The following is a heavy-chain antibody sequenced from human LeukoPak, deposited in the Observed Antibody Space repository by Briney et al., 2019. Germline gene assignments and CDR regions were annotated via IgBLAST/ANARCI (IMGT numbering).Heavy chain of an antibody. Sequence: SETLSLTCTVSGGSISSGGYYWSWIRQHPGKGLEWIGYIYYSGSTNYNPSLKSRVTISVDTSKNQFSLKLSSVTAADTAVYYCARGPYGSGVDAFDIWGQGTMVTVSS. CDR3: ARGPYGSGVDAFDI. CDR1: GGSISSGGYY. D-gene: IGHD3-10*01. V-gene: IGHV4-61*08. J-gene: IGHJ3*02. CDR2: IYYSGST.